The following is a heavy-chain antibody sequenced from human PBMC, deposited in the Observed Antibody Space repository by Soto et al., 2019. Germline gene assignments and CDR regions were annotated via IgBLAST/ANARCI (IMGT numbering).Heavy chain of an antibody. CDR1: GFTFSSYA. D-gene: IGHD6-13*01. Sequence: EVQLLESGGGLVQPGGSLRLSCAASGFTFSSYAMSWVRQAPGKGLEWVSAISGSGASTYYADSVTGRFTISRHNSKNTLYLQVNSLRAEDTAVYHCAKDLGYSSSAGDYWGQGTLVTVSS. J-gene: IGHJ4*02. V-gene: IGHV3-23*01. CDR2: ISGSGAST. CDR3: AKDLGYSSSAGDY.